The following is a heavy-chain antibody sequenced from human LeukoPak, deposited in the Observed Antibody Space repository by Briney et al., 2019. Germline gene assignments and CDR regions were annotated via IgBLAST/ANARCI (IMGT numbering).Heavy chain of an antibody. J-gene: IGHJ4*02. CDR2: INPNTGGT. Sequence: ASVKVSCKASGYTFTGYFMHWVRQAPGQGLEWMGWINPNTGGTNYAQKFQGRVTVTRDTSISTAYMELSRLTSDDTAVFFCARFGGGGRFDYWGQGTLVTVSS. CDR1: GYTFTGYF. V-gene: IGHV1-2*02. D-gene: IGHD2-15*01. CDR3: ARFGGGGRFDY.